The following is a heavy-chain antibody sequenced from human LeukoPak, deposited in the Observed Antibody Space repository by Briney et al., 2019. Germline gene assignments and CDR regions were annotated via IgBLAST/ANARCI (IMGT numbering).Heavy chain of an antibody. Sequence: GGSLRLSCAASGFDFSSNWMHWVRHAPGQGLVWVSRIKGDGISTNYADSVKGRFTISRDIAKNTLCLQMNSLRAEDTGVYYCAKDHYWSIDYWGRGTLVTVSS. J-gene: IGHJ4*02. CDR1: GFDFSSNW. CDR3: AKDHYWSIDY. CDR2: IKGDGIST. V-gene: IGHV3-74*01. D-gene: IGHD3-3*01.